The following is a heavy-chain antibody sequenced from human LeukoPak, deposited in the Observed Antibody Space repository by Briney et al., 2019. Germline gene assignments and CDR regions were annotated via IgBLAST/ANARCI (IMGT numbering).Heavy chain of an antibody. Sequence: SETLSLTCAVYGGSFSGYYWSWIRQPPGKGLEWIGEINHSGSTNYNPSLKSRVTISVDTSKNQFSLKLSSVTAADTAVYYCARGDKMAALGLLYYYYYMDVWGKGTTVTVSS. CDR3: ARGDKMAALGLLYYYYYMDV. CDR2: INHSGST. D-gene: IGHD5-24*01. CDR1: GGSFSGYY. V-gene: IGHV4-34*01. J-gene: IGHJ6*03.